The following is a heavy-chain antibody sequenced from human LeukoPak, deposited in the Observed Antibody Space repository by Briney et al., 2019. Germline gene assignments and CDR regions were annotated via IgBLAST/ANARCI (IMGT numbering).Heavy chain of an antibody. CDR2: IIPIFGTA. J-gene: IGHJ3*02. V-gene: IGHV1-69*13. CDR1: GGTFSSYA. CDR3: ARPFAVTLDDTLDI. D-gene: IGHD2-21*02. Sequence: WASVKVSCKASGGTFSSYAISWVRQAPGQGLEWMGRIIPIFGTANYAQKFQDRVTITADESTSTAYMELSSLCTQVTALYFCARPFAVTLDDTLDIWAQGTMFTFSS.